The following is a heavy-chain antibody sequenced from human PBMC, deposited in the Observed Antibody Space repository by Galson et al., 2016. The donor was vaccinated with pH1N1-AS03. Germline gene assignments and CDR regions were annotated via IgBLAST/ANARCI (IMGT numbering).Heavy chain of an antibody. D-gene: IGHD1-26*01. CDR3: ARGGGSALDS. Sequence: SGKVFCKASGYTFAYYYVHWVRKAPGKGIEWMGWINPSSGGTKFAQKFQGTVSMTTDTSTRTAYMELSRLRSDDTAVYYCARGGGSALDSWGQGALVTVSS. J-gene: IGHJ4*02. CDR2: INPSSGGT. V-gene: IGHV1-2*02. CDR1: GYTFAYYY.